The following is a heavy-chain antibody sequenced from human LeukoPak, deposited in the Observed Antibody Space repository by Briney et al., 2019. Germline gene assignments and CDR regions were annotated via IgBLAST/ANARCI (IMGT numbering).Heavy chain of an antibody. D-gene: IGHD4-17*01. J-gene: IGHJ3*02. Sequence: GASVKVSCKASGYTFTSYYMHWVRQAPRQGLEWMGIINPSGGSTSYAQKSQGRVTMTRDTSTSTVYMELSSLRSEDTAVYYCARDEDGDYFSIWGQGTMVTVSS. V-gene: IGHV1-46*01. CDR3: ARDEDGDYFSI. CDR2: INPSGGST. CDR1: GYTFTSYY.